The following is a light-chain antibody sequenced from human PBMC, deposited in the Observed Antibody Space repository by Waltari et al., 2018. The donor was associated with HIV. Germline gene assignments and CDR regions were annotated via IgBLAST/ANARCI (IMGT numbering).Light chain of an antibody. CDR3: MLFFRTSYL. Sequence: QTVVTQEPSMTVSPGGPVTLTCRSATGPVGSGHSVNWFQQKPGQPPRPLIYSSTRRHPLTPERFSASLVGDRAALTLSNVWPEDQADYYCMLFFRTSYLFGGGTRVTVL. V-gene: IGLV7-43*01. J-gene: IGLJ2*01. CDR2: SST. CDR1: TGPVGSGHS.